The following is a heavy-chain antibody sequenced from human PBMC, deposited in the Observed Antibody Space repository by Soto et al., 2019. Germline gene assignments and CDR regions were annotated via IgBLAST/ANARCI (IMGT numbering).Heavy chain of an antibody. CDR1: GFPFSSYG. J-gene: IGHJ4*02. CDR2: ISYDGSNK. CDR3: AKDDVDTAMVPTYFDY. D-gene: IGHD5-18*01. V-gene: IGHV3-30*18. Sequence: PGGSLRLSCSASGFPFSSYGMHWVRQAPVKGLEWVAVISYDGSNKYYADSVKGRFTISRDNSKNTLYLQMNSLRAEDTAVYYCAKDDVDTAMVPTYFDYWGQGTLVTVSS.